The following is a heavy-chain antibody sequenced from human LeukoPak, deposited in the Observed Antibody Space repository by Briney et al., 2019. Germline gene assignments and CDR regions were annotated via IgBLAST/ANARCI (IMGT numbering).Heavy chain of an antibody. CDR1: GYISKSSG. Sequence: ASVKVSCKASGYISKSSGFSWVRQAPGQGLEWMGWISTYNGNTKFAQGLQGRVTMTTDTSTKTAYMELRSLRSDDTAVYYCAYSISSPADYYYYMDVWGKGTKVTVSS. D-gene: IGHD6-6*01. V-gene: IGHV1-18*01. CDR2: ISTYNGNT. J-gene: IGHJ6*03. CDR3: AYSISSPADYYYYMDV.